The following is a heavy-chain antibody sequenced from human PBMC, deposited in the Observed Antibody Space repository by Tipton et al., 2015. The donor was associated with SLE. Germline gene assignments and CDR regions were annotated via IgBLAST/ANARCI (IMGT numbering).Heavy chain of an antibody. V-gene: IGHV4-39*07. D-gene: IGHD4-17*01. J-gene: IGHJ6*02. CDR3: ARTDYGDYGGYYYYGMDV. Sequence: TLSLTCTVSGGSISSSSYYWGWIRQPPGKGLEWIGSIYYSGSTYYNPSLKSRVTISVDTSKNQFSLKLSSVTAADTAVYYCARTDYGDYGGYYYYGMDVWGQGTTVTVSS. CDR2: IYYSGST. CDR1: GGSISSSSYY.